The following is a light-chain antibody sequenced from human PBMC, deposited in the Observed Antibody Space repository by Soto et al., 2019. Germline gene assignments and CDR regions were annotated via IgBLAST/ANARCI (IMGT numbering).Light chain of an antibody. CDR3: SSYTSTSTYV. CDR2: DVT. V-gene: IGLV2-14*03. CDR1: SRDVGGYNY. Sequence: QSALTQPASVSGSPGQTITISCAGTSRDVGGYNYVSWFQHHPGKAPKLMIYDVTTRPSGVSNRFSGSKSGNTASLTISGRQAEDEADYYCSSYTSTSTYVFGTGTQVTVL. J-gene: IGLJ1*01.